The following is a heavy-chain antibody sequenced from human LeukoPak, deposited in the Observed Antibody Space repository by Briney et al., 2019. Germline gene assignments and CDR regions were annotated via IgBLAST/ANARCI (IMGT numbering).Heavy chain of an antibody. D-gene: IGHD3-3*01. CDR2: IYTSGST. CDR1: GGSISSYY. CDR3: ARDRYDFWSGGEYYFDY. Sequence: SETLSLTCTVSGGSISSYYWSWIRQPPGKGLEWIGRIYTSGSTNYNPSLKSRVTMSVDTSKNQYSLKLSSVAAADTVVYYCARDRYDFWSGGEYYFDYWGQGTLVTVSS. J-gene: IGHJ4*02. V-gene: IGHV4-4*07.